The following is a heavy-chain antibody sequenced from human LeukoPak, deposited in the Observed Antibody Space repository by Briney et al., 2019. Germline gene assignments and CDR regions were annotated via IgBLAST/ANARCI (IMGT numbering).Heavy chain of an antibody. Sequence: GGSLRLPCAASGFTFSSYAMSWVRQAPGKGLEWVSAISGSGGSTYYADSVKGRFTISRDNSKNTLYLQMNSLRAEDTAVYYCATDLDSSYYYYYMDVWGKGTTVTVS. J-gene: IGHJ6*03. D-gene: IGHD2/OR15-2a*01. CDR1: GFTFSSYA. V-gene: IGHV3-23*01. CDR2: ISGSGGST. CDR3: ATDLDSSYYYYYMDV.